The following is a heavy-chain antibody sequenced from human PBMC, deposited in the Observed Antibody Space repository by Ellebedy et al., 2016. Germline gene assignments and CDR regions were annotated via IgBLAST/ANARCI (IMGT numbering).Heavy chain of an antibody. CDR3: ATGLAVAGRIEY. J-gene: IGHJ4*02. D-gene: IGHD6-19*01. CDR1: GGAISRTSYY. V-gene: IGHV4-39*02. Sequence: GSLRLSCTVSGGAISRTSYYWGWIRQPPGKGLEWIGTIYYAGTTSYNPSLKSRVTISADTSKNQFSINLNSVTAADTAVYYCATGLAVAGRIEYWGQGTLVTVSS. CDR2: IYYAGTT.